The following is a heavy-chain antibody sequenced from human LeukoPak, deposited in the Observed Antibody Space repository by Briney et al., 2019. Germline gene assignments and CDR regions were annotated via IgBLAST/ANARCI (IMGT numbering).Heavy chain of an antibody. Sequence: GGSLRLSCAAFGFTFSSYAMSWVRQAPGKGLEWVSAISGSGGSTYYADSVKGRFTISRDNSKNTLYLQMNSLRAEDTAVYYCAKVDTAMGGYFDYWGQGTLVTVSS. CDR2: ISGSGGST. CDR1: GFTFSSYA. CDR3: AKVDTAMGGYFDY. V-gene: IGHV3-23*01. D-gene: IGHD5-18*01. J-gene: IGHJ4*02.